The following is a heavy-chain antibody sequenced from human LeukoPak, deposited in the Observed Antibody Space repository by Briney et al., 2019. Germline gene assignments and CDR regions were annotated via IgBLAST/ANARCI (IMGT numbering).Heavy chain of an antibody. J-gene: IGHJ3*02. CDR3: ARDYNGRRRYYCDRSAFDI. CDR2: IYYSGST. V-gene: IGHV4-39*07. CDR1: GGSISSSSYY. D-gene: IGHD3-22*01. Sequence: SETLSLTCTVSGGSISSSSYYWGWIRQPPGKGLEWIGSIYYSGSTYYNPSLKSRVTISVDTSKNQFSLKLSSVTAADTAVYYCARDYNGRRRYYCDRSAFDIWGQGTMVTVSS.